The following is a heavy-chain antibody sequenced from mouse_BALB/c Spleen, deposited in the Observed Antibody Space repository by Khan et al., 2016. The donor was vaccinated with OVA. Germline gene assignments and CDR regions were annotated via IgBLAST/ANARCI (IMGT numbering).Heavy chain of an antibody. CDR3: ASGGYWYFDV. D-gene: IGHD1-1*02. Sequence: QIQLVQSGPEVKKPGETFKISCKASGYSFTNYGMNWVRQAPGKGLKWMGWINTYTGEPTYSDDFKGRFAFSLETSSSTAYLPINSLKNEDTATYFCASGGYWYFDVWGAGTTVTVSS. CDR2: INTYTGEP. J-gene: IGHJ1*01. V-gene: IGHV9-3-1*01. CDR1: GYSFTNYG.